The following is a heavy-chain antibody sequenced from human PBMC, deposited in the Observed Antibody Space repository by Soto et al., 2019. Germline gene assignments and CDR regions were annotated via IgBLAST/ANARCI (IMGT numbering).Heavy chain of an antibody. Sequence: PGGSLRLSCAASGFTFSYYSMNWVRQAPGKGLEWVSSISSSSTYINYADALKGRFSVSRDNSNNSLFLFMNSLRAEDTAVYYCARGHGTGLYASSWSPSYWGQGTRGTVSP. J-gene: IGHJ4*02. CDR3: ARGHGTGLYASSWSPSY. D-gene: IGHD6-13*01. CDR1: GFTFSYYS. CDR2: ISSSSTYI. V-gene: IGHV3-21*01.